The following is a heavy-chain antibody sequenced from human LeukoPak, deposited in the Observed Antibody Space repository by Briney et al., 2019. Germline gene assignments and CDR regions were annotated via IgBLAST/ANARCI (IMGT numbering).Heavy chain of an antibody. D-gene: IGHD2-15*01. CDR3: TRDYCSGGSCYSGFDP. CDR2: IRSKAYGGTT. Sequence: GGSLRLSCTASGFTFGDYAMSWVRQAPGKGLKWVGFIRSKAYGGTTEYAASVKGRFTISRDDSKSIAYLQMNSLKTEDTAVYYCTRDYCSGGSCYSGFDPWGQGTLVTVSS. V-gene: IGHV3-49*04. J-gene: IGHJ5*02. CDR1: GFTFGDYA.